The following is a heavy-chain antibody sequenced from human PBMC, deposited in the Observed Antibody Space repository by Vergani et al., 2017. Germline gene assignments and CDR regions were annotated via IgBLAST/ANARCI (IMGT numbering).Heavy chain of an antibody. V-gene: IGHV7-4-1*02. CDR3: ARYLRGYFDY. CDR2: INTYTGNP. J-gene: IGHJ4*02. CDR1: GYTFTNYV. Sequence: QVQLVQSGSELKKPGASVTVSCKASGYTFTNYVMTWVRQAPGQGLEWMGWINTYTGNPTYAQGFTGQFVFSLDTSVSTAYLQISSLKAEDTAVYYCARYLRGYFDYWGQGTLVTVSS. D-gene: IGHD6-13*01.